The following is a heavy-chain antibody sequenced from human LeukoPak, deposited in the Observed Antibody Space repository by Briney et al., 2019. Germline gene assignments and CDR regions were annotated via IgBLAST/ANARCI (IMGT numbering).Heavy chain of an antibody. CDR3: ARGKTSDDIVEDAFDI. CDR1: GFSVNTNY. CDR2: LYSGGGA. J-gene: IGHJ3*02. Sequence: GGSLRLSCAASGFSVNTNYMTWVRQAPGKGLEWVSVLYSGGGAYYADSVKDRYTISRDYSQNTLLLQMNSLRAEDTALYYCARGKTSDDIVEDAFDIWGQGTMVAVSS. D-gene: IGHD2-15*01. V-gene: IGHV3-66*01.